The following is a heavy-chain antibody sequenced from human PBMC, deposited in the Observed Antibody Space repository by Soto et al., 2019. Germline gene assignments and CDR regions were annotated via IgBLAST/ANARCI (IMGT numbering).Heavy chain of an antibody. V-gene: IGHV4-4*07. CDR1: GSSITGSSY. D-gene: IGHD2-8*02. J-gene: IGHJ4*02. Sequence: SETLSLTCTVSGSSITGSSYWSWIRQPAGKGLEWIGRFSLSGTTSYNPSLRSRVTMSADVSKNQFSLRLTSVTAADTALYYCARGMTPPGAPAWYYFDAWGQGTLVTVSS. CDR2: FSLSGTT. CDR3: ARGMTPPGAPAWYYFDA.